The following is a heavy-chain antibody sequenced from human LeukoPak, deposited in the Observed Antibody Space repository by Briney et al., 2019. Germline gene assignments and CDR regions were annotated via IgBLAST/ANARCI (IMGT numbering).Heavy chain of an antibody. Sequence: GGSLRLSCAASGFTFSSCWMHWVRQAPGKGLVLVSRINSDGSSTSYADSVKGRFTISRDNAKNTLYLQMNSLRAEDTAVYYCARGFYDILTGYYLPFDYWGQGTLVTVSS. V-gene: IGHV3-74*01. J-gene: IGHJ4*02. CDR2: INSDGSST. D-gene: IGHD3-9*01. CDR1: GFTFSSCW. CDR3: ARGFYDILTGYYLPFDY.